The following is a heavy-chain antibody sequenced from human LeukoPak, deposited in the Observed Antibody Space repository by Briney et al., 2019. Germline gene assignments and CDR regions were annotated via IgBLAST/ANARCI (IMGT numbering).Heavy chain of an antibody. J-gene: IGHJ5*02. CDR3: AHRRDSSGYQYRYWFAP. D-gene: IGHD3-22*01. CDR2: PNSDDQK. Sequence: SGPTLVNPPQTLTLTCTFSGFSLTTTGVGVGWIRQPPGKALECLALPNSDDQKVYSPSLQSRLSITKDTSKNQVVLRMTNVDPVETATYDCAHRRDSSGYQYRYWFAPWGQGRLVTVSS. V-gene: IGHV2-5*02. CDR1: GFSLTTTGVG.